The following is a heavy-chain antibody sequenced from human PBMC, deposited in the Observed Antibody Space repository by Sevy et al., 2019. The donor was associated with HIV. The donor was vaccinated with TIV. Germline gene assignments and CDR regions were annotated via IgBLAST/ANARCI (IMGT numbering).Heavy chain of an antibody. Sequence: GGSLRLSCAASGFTFSKYSMSWIRQTPGKGLEWVSTFSFGCGKINYANSVKGRFTISRDDSRNSFYLQMNSLSAEDTAIYYCARAGCTKPHDYWGQGTVVTVSS. V-gene: IGHV3-21*04. D-gene: IGHD2-8*01. J-gene: IGHJ4*02. CDR1: GFTFSKYS. CDR2: FSFGCGKI. CDR3: ARAGCTKPHDY.